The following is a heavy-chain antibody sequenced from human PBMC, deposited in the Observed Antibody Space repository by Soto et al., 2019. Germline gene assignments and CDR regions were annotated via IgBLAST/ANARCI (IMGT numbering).Heavy chain of an antibody. D-gene: IGHD3-22*01. CDR1: GLTFSSYG. CDR2: ISYDGSNK. J-gene: IGHJ4*02. Sequence: GGSLRLSCAASGLTFSSYGMHWVRQAPGKGLEWVAVISYDGSNKYYADSVKGRFTISRDNSKNTLYLQMNSLRAEDTAVYYCAKVPDYYYDSSGPLNYWGQGTLVTVSS. V-gene: IGHV3-30*18. CDR3: AKVPDYYYDSSGPLNY.